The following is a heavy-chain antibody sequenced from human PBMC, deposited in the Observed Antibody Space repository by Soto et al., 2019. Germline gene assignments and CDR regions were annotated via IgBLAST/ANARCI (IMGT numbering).Heavy chain of an antibody. CDR2: IYYSGST. Sequence: SETLSLTCTVSGGSISSSSYYGGWIRQPPGKGLEWIGSIYYSGSTYYNPSLKSRVTISVDTSKNQFSLKLSSVTAADTAVYYCAGGVVMDYYYGMDVWGQGTTVTVSS. V-gene: IGHV4-39*01. CDR3: AGGVVMDYYYGMDV. CDR1: GGSISSSSYY. D-gene: IGHD3-3*01. J-gene: IGHJ6*02.